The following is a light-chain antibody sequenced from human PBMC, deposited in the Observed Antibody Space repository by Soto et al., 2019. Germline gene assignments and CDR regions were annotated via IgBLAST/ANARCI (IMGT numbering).Light chain of an antibody. CDR3: QSYDSGLSGSV. CDR2: ATN. Sequence: QSVLTQPPSVSGAPGQRVTISCTGSSSNIGAGYHVHWYQHLPGTAPKLVIYATNSRPSGVPDRFSGSKSGTSASLAITGLQAEDEADYYCQSYDSGLSGSVFGGGTKLTVL. J-gene: IGLJ2*01. V-gene: IGLV1-40*01. CDR1: SSNIGAGYH.